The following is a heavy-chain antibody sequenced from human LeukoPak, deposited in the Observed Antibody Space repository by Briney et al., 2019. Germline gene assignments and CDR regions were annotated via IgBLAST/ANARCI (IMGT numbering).Heavy chain of an antibody. CDR1: GFTFSGSA. CDR2: IRSKANSYAT. J-gene: IGHJ3*02. Sequence: PGGSLRLSCAAAGFTFSGSAMHWVRQASGKWLEWVGRIRSKANSYATAYAASVKGRFTISRDDSKNTAYLQMNSLKTEDTAVYYCTRPGGYSYGYARAFDIWGQGTMVTVSS. D-gene: IGHD5-18*01. V-gene: IGHV3-73*01. CDR3: TRPGGYSYGYARAFDI.